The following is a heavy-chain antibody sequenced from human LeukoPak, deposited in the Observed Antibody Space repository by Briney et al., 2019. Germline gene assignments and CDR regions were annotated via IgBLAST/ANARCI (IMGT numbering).Heavy chain of an antibody. Sequence: GESLKISCKGSGYSFTTYWIAWVRQTPGKGLEWMGIIYPGDSEVRDSPSFQGQVTISADTSISTAYLQWSSLKASDTAIYYCARAPYIVGTGSKEVCGQGTTVTASS. CDR2: IYPGDSEV. J-gene: IGHJ6*02. V-gene: IGHV5-51*01. D-gene: IGHD1-26*01. CDR1: GYSFTTYW. CDR3: ARAPYIVGTGSKEV.